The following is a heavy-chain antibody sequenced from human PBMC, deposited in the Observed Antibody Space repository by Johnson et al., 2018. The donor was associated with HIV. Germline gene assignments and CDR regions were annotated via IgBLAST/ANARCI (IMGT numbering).Heavy chain of an antibody. CDR3: AILGWGAFDI. D-gene: IGHD2-21*01. Sequence: QVQLVESGGGVVQPGGSLRLSCAASGFTFSSYAMHWVRQAPGKGLEWVAVISYDGSNKYYADSVKGRFTISRDNSKNTLYLQMDSLRAEDTAVYYCAILGWGAFDIWGQGTMVTVSS. CDR1: GFTFSSYA. J-gene: IGHJ3*02. CDR2: ISYDGSNK. V-gene: IGHV3-30-3*01.